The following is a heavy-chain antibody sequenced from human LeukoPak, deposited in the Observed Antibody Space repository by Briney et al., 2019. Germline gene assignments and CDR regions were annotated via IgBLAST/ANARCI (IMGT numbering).Heavy chain of an antibody. CDR3: ARVNNYGGNSPFDY. Sequence: ASVKVSCKASGYTFTSYGISLVRQAPGQGLEWMGWISAYNGNTNYAQKLQGTVTMTTDTSTSTAYMELRSLRSDDTAVYYCARVNNYGGNSPFDYWGQGTLVTVSS. CDR2: ISAYNGNT. V-gene: IGHV1-18*01. CDR1: GYTFTSYG. D-gene: IGHD4-23*01. J-gene: IGHJ4*02.